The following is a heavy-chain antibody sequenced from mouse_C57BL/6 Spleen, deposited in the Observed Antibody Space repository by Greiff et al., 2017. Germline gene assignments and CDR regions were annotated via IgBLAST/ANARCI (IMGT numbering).Heavy chain of an antibody. CDR2: LNYDGSST. CDR1: GFTFSDYY. V-gene: IGHV5-16*01. CDR3: ARERVYYGNYEDWYFDV. J-gene: IGHJ1*03. Sequence: EVMLVESEGGLVQPGSSMKLSCTASGFTFSDYYMAWVRQVPEKGLEWVANLNYDGSSTYYLDSLKSRFILSRDNAKNILYLQMRSLKSEDTATYYCARERVYYGNYEDWYFDVWGTGTTVTVSS. D-gene: IGHD2-1*01.